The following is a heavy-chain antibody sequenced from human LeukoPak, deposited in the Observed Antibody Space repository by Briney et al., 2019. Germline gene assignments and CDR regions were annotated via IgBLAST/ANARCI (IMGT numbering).Heavy chain of an antibody. D-gene: IGHD3-22*01. CDR2: IYSGGST. CDR1: GFTVSSNY. CDR3: AKIPHYYDSSGPQSAFDI. V-gene: IGHV3-66*01. J-gene: IGHJ3*02. Sequence: PGGSLRLSCAASGFTVSSNYMSWVRQAPGKGLEWVSVIYSGGSTYYADSVKGRFTISRDNSKNTLYLQMNSLRAEDTAVYYCAKIPHYYDSSGPQSAFDIWGQGTMVTVSS.